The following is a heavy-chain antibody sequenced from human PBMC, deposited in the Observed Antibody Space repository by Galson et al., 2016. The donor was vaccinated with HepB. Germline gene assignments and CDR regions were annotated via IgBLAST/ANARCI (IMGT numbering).Heavy chain of an antibody. CDR2: TYYRSKWHF. CDR1: GDSVSNNNAG. Sequence: CAISGDSVSNNNAGWYWIRQSPSRGLEWLRRTYYRSKWHFDYAESVISRITINPDTSKNQFSLRLNSVTPEDTAIYYCARSYLLGRGFGSWGQGTLVTVSS. CDR3: ARSYLLGRGFGS. J-gene: IGHJ4*02. V-gene: IGHV6-1*01. D-gene: IGHD7-27*01.